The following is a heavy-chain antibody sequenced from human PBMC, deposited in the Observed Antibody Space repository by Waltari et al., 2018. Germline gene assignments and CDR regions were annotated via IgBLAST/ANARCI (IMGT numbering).Heavy chain of an antibody. Sequence: EVQLVESGGGLVQPGRSLRLSCTGTGFTFGDYAMSWFRQAPGKGLEWVGFSRSKTYGGTTENAASVKGRFTISRDDSKSIAYLQINSLKTEDTAVYDCARDQYIAARPYNYYYGMDVWGQGTTVTVSS. CDR2: SRSKTYGGTT. CDR1: GFTFGDYA. D-gene: IGHD6-6*01. J-gene: IGHJ6*02. V-gene: IGHV3-49*03. CDR3: ARDQYIAARPYNYYYGMDV.